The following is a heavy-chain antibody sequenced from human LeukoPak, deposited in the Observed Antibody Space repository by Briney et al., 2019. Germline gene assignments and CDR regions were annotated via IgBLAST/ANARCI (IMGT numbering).Heavy chain of an antibody. J-gene: IGHJ4*02. CDR1: GLTFSNYW. CDR2: INWSGGST. Sequence: PGGSLRLSCAASGLTFSNYWMSWVRQVPGKGLEWVSGINWSGGSTGYADPLRGRFTISRDNAKNSLYLQMDSLRAEDTALYYCARAPITSPFYFDSWGQGTLVTVSS. CDR3: ARAPITSPFYFDS. D-gene: IGHD2-2*01. V-gene: IGHV3-20*04.